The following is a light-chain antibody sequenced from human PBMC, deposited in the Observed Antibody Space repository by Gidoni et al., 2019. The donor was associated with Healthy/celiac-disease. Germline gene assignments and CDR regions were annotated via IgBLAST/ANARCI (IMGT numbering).Light chain of an antibody. V-gene: IGKV1-39*01. J-gene: IGKJ2*01. Sequence: DIQMTQSPSSLSASVGDRVTITCRASQSISSYLHWFQQKPGTAPKLLIYAASSLQSGVPSRFSGSGSGTDFTLTISSLQPADFATYYCQLSYSTHPYTFXHXTKLEIK. CDR1: QSISSY. CDR3: QLSYSTHPYT. CDR2: AAS.